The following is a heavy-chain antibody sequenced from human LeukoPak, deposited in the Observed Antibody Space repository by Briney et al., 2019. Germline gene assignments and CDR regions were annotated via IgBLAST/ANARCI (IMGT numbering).Heavy chain of an antibody. Sequence: PSETLSLTCSVSGDSVISGLYSWSWIRQPPGKGLEWIGYIYHSGSTYYNPSLKSRVTISVDRSKNQFSLKLSSVTAADTAVYYCARETHYGAFDIWGQGTMVTVSS. J-gene: IGHJ3*02. V-gene: IGHV4-30-2*01. CDR3: ARETHYGAFDI. CDR2: IYHSGST. D-gene: IGHD3-16*01. CDR1: GDSVISGLYS.